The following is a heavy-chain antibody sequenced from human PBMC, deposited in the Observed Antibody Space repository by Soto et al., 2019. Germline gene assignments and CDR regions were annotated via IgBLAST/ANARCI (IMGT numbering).Heavy chain of an antibody. J-gene: IGHJ6*02. D-gene: IGHD3-10*01. V-gene: IGHV1-3*01. CDR2: INGGNGDT. CDR1: GYNCTTFA. CDR3: GRGAEIVRGGDHCFYGMDV. Sequence: QVQLVQSGAEVRKPGASVKVSCKASGYNCTTFAMHWVRQAPGQSLEWMGWINGGNGDTRYSQRFQGRVTITRDTSASTGNVQVGSLGSEDTAVYDCGRGAEIVRGGDHCFYGMDVWGQGTTVIVSS.